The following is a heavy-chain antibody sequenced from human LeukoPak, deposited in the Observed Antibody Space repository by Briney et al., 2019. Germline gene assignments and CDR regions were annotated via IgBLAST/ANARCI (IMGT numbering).Heavy chain of an antibody. CDR1: GGSISNHY. J-gene: IGHJ4*02. CDR3: ASAPNEYFFDY. CDR2: IFYSGNT. Sequence: SETLSLTCTVSGGSISNHYWSWIRQPPGKGLEWIGYIFYSGNTNYNPSLKRRVTISVDTSKNQFTLKFSSVTAEDTAIYSCASAPNEYFFDYWGQGTLVTVSS. V-gene: IGHV4-59*11.